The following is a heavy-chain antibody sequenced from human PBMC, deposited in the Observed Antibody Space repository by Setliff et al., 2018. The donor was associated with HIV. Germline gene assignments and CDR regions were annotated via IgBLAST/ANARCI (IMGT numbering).Heavy chain of an antibody. V-gene: IGHV1-2*02. CDR2: INPNSGGT. J-gene: IGHJ6*03. Sequence: GASVKVSCKASGYTFTGYYMHWVRQAPGQGLEWMGWINPNSGGTNYAQKSQGRVTMTRDTSISTAYMELSRLRSDDTAVYYCARVAPTYYDILTGWAYYMDVWGKGTTVTVSS. D-gene: IGHD3-9*01. CDR3: ARVAPTYYDILTGWAYYMDV. CDR1: GYTFTGYY.